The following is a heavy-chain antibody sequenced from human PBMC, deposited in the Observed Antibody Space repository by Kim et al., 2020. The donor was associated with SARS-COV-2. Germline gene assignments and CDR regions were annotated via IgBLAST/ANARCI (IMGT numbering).Heavy chain of an antibody. V-gene: IGHV4-39*01. CDR2: VYFRGNT. CDR1: GASISNVDYY. CDR3: ARHATDLGGTSSAFDL. Sequence: SETLSLTCIVSGASISNVDYYWGWIRQPPGKRLEWIGSVYFRGNTLHNPSLRNRVSISIDTSKNQFFLSLNSVTAADTSIYFCARHATDLGGTSSAFDLWGQGTMVTVSS. J-gene: IGHJ3*01. D-gene: IGHD3-10*01.